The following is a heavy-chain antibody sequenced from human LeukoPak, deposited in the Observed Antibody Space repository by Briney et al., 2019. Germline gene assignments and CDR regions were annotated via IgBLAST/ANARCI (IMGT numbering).Heavy chain of an antibody. J-gene: IGHJ5*02. V-gene: IGHV4-34*01. Sequence: KPSETLSLTCAVYGGSFSGHYWSWTRQPPGKVLEWIGEINHSGSTNYNPSLKSRVTISVDTSKNQFSLKLSSVTAADTAVYYCASSYCSSTSFYGNPFDPWGQGTLVTVSS. CDR1: GGSFSGHY. CDR3: ASSYCSSTSFYGNPFDP. D-gene: IGHD2-2*01. CDR2: INHSGST.